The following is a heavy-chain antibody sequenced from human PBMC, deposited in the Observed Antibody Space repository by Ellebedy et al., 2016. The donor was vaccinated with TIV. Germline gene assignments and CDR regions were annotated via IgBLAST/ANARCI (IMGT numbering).Heavy chain of an antibody. V-gene: IGHV4-59*01. CDR1: GVSISVYY. CDR3: ARDGVEDYFDY. CDR2: VYHTGIT. D-gene: IGHD3-10*01. Sequence: MPSETLSLTCPVSGVSISVYYWSWIRQPPGQGLEWIGYVYHTGITNYNPSLRSRVTLAVDTPKNEFSLKLSSVTTADTAIYYCARDGVEDYFDYWGQGLLVTVSS. J-gene: IGHJ4*02.